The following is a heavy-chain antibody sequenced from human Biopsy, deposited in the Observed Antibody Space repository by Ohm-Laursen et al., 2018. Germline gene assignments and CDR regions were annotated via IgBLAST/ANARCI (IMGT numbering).Heavy chain of an antibody. V-gene: IGHV1-69*06. D-gene: IGHD3-9*01. CDR3: ATKLTGYFHH. CDR1: GGTFSNYG. Sequence: ASVKVSCKTPGGTFSNYGVNWVRQAPGQGLEWLGGNIPILGTGNYAQRFQDRVTVAADTSTSTATMELRSLRSDDTAVYYCATKLTGYFHHWGQGTLVIVSS. CDR2: NIPILGTG. J-gene: IGHJ1*01.